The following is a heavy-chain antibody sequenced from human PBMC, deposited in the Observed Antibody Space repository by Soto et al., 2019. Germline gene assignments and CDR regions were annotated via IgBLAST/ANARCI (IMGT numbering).Heavy chain of an antibody. CDR1: GFSFSDYN. Sequence: QVQLVESGGGLVKPGGSLRLACAASGFSFSDYNMIWIRQAPGKGMEWVSHISSSDNTRYYADSVKGRFTISRDKAKNSLYMQMNSLRAEDTAIYYCAKERVAVPAATQTHYYDGMDVWGQGTTVTVSS. CDR3: AKERVAVPAATQTHYYDGMDV. D-gene: IGHD2-2*01. CDR2: ISSSDNTR. V-gene: IGHV3-11*01. J-gene: IGHJ6*02.